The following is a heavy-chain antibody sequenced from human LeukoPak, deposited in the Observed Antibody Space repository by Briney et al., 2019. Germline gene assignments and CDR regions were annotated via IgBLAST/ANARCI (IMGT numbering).Heavy chain of an antibody. CDR3: AKGRCSGVGCDSFHS. Sequence: GGSLRLSCVASGLRFRSYAMNWVRQAPGKGLKCISTISDDSSFTYYADSVKGRSAISRDDSKNTLYLQMNNLKVEDTAVYYCAKGRCSGVGCDSFHSWGQGALVTVSS. CDR2: ISDDSSFT. V-gene: IGHV3-23*01. D-gene: IGHD2-15*01. J-gene: IGHJ4*02. CDR1: GLRFRSYA.